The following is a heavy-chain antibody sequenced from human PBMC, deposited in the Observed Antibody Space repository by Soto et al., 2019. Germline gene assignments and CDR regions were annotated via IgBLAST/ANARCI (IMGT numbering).Heavy chain of an antibody. Sequence: SETLSLTCAVYGGSFSGYYWSWIRQPPGKGLEWIGEINHSGSTNYNTYLKSRVTISLDTSKNHFSLKLSSVTAADTAVYYCATENFHTPGEKYYYDSSGYDALDIWGQGTMVT. D-gene: IGHD3-22*01. J-gene: IGHJ3*02. CDR1: GGSFSGYY. CDR3: ATENFHTPGEKYYYDSSGYDALDI. V-gene: IGHV4-34*01. CDR2: INHSGST.